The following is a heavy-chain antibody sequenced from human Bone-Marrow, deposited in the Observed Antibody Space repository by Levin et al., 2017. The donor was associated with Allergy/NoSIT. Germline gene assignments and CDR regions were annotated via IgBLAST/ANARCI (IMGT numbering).Heavy chain of an antibody. CDR2: MNPNSGNT. D-gene: IGHD3-3*01. Sequence: GESLKISCKASGYTFTSYDINWVRQATGQGLEWMGWMNPNSGNTGYAQKFQGRVTMTRNTSISTAYMELSSLRSEDTAVYYCARGPPRDFWSGWGGHHNWFDPWGQGTLVTVSS. J-gene: IGHJ5*02. CDR3: ARGPPRDFWSGWGGHHNWFDP. V-gene: IGHV1-8*01. CDR1: GYTFTSYD.